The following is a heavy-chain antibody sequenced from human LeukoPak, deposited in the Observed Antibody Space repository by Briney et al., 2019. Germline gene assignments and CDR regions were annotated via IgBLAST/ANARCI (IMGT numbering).Heavy chain of an antibody. J-gene: IGHJ6*03. CDR3: VRQMYYYGSGSQEYYYYMDV. CDR2: IYHSGST. V-gene: IGHV4-38-2*02. CDR1: DYSITRGYY. Sequence: PSETLSLTCTVSDYSITRGYYWGWIRPPPGKGLEWIGNIYHSGSTYYNPSLKSRVTISVDTSKNHFSLKLRSVTAADTAVYYCVRQMYYYGSGSQEYYYYMDVWGKGTTVTISS. D-gene: IGHD3-10*01.